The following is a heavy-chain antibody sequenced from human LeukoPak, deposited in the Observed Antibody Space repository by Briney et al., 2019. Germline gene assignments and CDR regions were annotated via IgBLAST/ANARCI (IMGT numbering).Heavy chain of an antibody. V-gene: IGHV3-13*01. CDR1: GFTFSSYD. Sequence: GGSLRLSCAASGFTFSSYDMHWVRQATGKGLEWVSAIGTAGDTYYPGSVKGRFTISRENAKNSLYLQMNSLRAGDTAVYYCAKDRTPYGDYMSLDYWGQGTLVTVSS. D-gene: IGHD4-17*01. J-gene: IGHJ4*02. CDR2: IGTAGDT. CDR3: AKDRTPYGDYMSLDY.